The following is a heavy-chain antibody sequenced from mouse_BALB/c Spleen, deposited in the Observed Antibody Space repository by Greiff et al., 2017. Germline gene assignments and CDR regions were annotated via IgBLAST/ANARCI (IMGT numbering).Heavy chain of an antibody. CDR1: GYSITSGYY. J-gene: IGHJ3*01. CDR3: AREDYYEGFAY. D-gene: IGHD1-1*01. Sequence: EVKLMESGPGLVKPSQSLSLTCSVTGYSITSGYYWNWIRQFPGNKLEWMGYISYDGSNNYNPSLKNRISITRDTSKNQFFLKLNSVTTEDTATYYCAREDYYEGFAYWGQGTLVTVSA. CDR2: ISYDGSN. V-gene: IGHV3-6*02.